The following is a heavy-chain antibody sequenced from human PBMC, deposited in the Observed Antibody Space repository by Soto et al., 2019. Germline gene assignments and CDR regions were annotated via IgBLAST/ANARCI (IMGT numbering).Heavy chain of an antibody. J-gene: IGHJ4*02. D-gene: IGHD4-4*01. V-gene: IGHV1-3*01. CDR1: EYTFTSYT. CDR3: ARELQGLYYFDY. CDR2: INGGSGNT. Sequence: ASVKVSCKASEYTFTSYTIHWVRQAPGQRLEWMGWINGGSGNTKYSQKFQGRVTITRDTSASTAYMELSSLRSDDTAVYYCARELQGLYYFDYWGQGTLVTSPQ.